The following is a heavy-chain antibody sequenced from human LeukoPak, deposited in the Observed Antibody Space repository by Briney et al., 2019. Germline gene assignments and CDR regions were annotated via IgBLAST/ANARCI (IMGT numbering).Heavy chain of an antibody. CDR3: ARGYGGSYPYYFDY. Sequence: GGSLRLACAASGFSFSSYEMNWLRQAPGEGLEWVSYISSSGRTMYYADSVKGRFSISRDNAKKALYLQVNSLRAEDTAVYYCARGYGGSYPYYFDYWGQGTLVAVSS. CDR2: ISSSGRTM. V-gene: IGHV3-48*03. D-gene: IGHD3-22*01. CDR1: GFSFSSYE. J-gene: IGHJ4*02.